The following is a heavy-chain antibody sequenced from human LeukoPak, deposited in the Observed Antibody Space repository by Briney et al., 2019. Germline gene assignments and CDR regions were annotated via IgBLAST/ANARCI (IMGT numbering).Heavy chain of an antibody. D-gene: IGHD2-15*01. J-gene: IGHJ6*03. CDR2: IHYSGST. Sequence: SETLSLTCTVSGGSISSSSYYWGWIRQPPGTGLEWLGSIHYSGSTNYNPSLKSRVTISVDTSKNQFSLKLSSVTAADTAVYYCARVLRYCSGGNCYSGGLGYMDVWGKGTTVTISS. CDR3: ARVLRYCSGGNCYSGGLGYMDV. CDR1: GGSISSSSYY. V-gene: IGHV4-39*07.